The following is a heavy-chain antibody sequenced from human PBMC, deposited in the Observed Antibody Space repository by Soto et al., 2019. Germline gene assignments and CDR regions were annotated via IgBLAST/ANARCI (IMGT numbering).Heavy chain of an antibody. Sequence: GESLKISCKGSGYSFAGYWITWVRQKPGKGLEWMGRIDPSDSQTYYSPSFRGHVTISVTKSITTVFLQWSSLRASDTATYYCARQIYDSDTGPNFQYYFDSWGQGTPVTVSS. D-gene: IGHD3-22*01. V-gene: IGHV5-10-1*01. CDR1: GYSFAGYW. CDR2: IDPSDSQT. J-gene: IGHJ4*02. CDR3: ARQIYDSDTGPNFQYYFDS.